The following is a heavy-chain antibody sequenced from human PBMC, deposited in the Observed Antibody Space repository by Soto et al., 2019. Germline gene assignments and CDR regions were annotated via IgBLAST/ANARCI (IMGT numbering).Heavy chain of an antibody. CDR3: ASFSIAAADPYGMDV. CDR1: GYTFTSYG. J-gene: IGHJ6*02. V-gene: IGHV1-18*01. D-gene: IGHD6-13*01. Sequence: QVQLVQSGAEVKKPGASVKVSCKASGYTFTSYGISWVRQAPGQGLEWMGWISAYNGNTNYAQTLQGRVTMTTDTSTSTAYTELRSLRSDDTAVYYCASFSIAAADPYGMDVWGQGTTVNVSS. CDR2: ISAYNGNT.